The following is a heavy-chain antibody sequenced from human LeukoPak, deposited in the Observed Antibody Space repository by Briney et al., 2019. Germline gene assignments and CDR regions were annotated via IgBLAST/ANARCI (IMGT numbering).Heavy chain of an antibody. V-gene: IGHV3-30*15. J-gene: IGHJ4*02. CDR3: TKAPRYNLAALSFDQ. CDR1: GFTFSDFA. D-gene: IGHD6-6*01. CDR2: ISFDGYNT. Sequence: GGSLRLSCAPSGFTFSDFAMHWVRQAPGKGLEWVALISFDGYNTYHADSVKGRFTISRDTSKKTVSLQMGGLRPDDTAWYYCTKAPRYNLAALSFDQWGQGTLVTVSS.